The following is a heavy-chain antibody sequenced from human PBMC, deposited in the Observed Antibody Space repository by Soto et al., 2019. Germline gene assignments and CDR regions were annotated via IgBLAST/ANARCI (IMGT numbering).Heavy chain of an antibody. CDR1: GYTFTSYG. D-gene: IGHD2-2*01. CDR2: ISAYNGNT. V-gene: IGHV1-18*04. J-gene: IGHJ6*02. Sequence: ASVKVSCKDSGYTFTSYGISWVRQATGQGLEWMGWISAYNGNTNYAQKLQGGVTMTTDTSTSTAYMELRSLRSDDTAVYYCARDSGWDIVVVPAAWGTYYYYGMDVWGQGTTVTVSS. CDR3: ARDSGWDIVVVPAAWGTYYYYGMDV.